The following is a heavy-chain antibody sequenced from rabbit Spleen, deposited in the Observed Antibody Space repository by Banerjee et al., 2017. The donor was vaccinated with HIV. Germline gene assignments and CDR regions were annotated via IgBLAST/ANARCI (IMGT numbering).Heavy chain of an antibody. Sequence: QEELVGCGGGLVQPEGSLALTCTASGFYLRNGDYMGWVRPGPGKGLEWMGYIDPVFGITYYANWVNGRFSISRENAQNTVFLQITSLTAADTATYFCARDRDGDTPYISYYFDLWGPGTLVTVS. CDR3: ARDRDGDTPYISYYFDL. D-gene: IGHD2-1*01. CDR2: IDPVFGIT. J-gene: IGHJ4*01. V-gene: IGHV1S47*01. CDR1: GFYLRNGD.